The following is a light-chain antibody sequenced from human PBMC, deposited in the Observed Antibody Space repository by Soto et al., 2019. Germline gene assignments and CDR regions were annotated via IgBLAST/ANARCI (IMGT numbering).Light chain of an antibody. CDR3: NSYTTTSALV. CDR1: SADIGSHDY. Sequence: QSVLTQPASVSGSPGQSITISCTGSSADIGSHDYVSWYQQHPGKVPKLIIYEVSKRPSGASDRFSGSKSGNAAYLSISDLQPEDEADYYCNSYTTTSALVFGTGTKVTVL. V-gene: IGLV2-14*01. CDR2: EVS. J-gene: IGLJ1*01.